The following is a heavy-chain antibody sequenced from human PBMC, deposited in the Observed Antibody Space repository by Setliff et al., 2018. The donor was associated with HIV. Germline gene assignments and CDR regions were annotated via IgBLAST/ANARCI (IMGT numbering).Heavy chain of an antibody. Sequence: SETLSLTCTVSGDSISGYYWSWIRPPAAKGLEWIRRIYSPIISNNDNPSLKSRVTMSVDTSKNQFSLKLNSVTSADTAVYFCARDRGPYCSGPCHPSCFSYMDVWGKGTTVTVSS. D-gene: IGHD2-15*01. CDR1: GDSISGYY. CDR3: ARDRGPYCSGPCHPSCFSYMDV. V-gene: IGHV4-4*07. J-gene: IGHJ6*03. CDR2: IYSPIISN.